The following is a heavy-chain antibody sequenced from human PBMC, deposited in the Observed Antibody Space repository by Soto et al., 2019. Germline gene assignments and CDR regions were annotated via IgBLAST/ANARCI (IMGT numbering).Heavy chain of an antibody. D-gene: IGHD1-1*01. Sequence: ASVKVSCKASGYTFTGYYMHWVRQAPGQGLEWMGWINPNSGGTNYAQKFQGRVTMTRDTSISTAYMELSRLRSDDTAVYYCARVQGTGTPVGMDVWGQGTTVTVSS. CDR1: GYTFTGYY. CDR3: ARVQGTGTPVGMDV. V-gene: IGHV1-2*02. CDR2: INPNSGGT. J-gene: IGHJ6*02.